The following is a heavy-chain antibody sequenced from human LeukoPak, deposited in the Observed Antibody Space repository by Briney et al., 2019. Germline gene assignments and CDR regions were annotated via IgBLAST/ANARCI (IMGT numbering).Heavy chain of an antibody. J-gene: IGHJ5*02. CDR3: AGGRYSKAYAADWFDP. D-gene: IGHD6-25*01. Sequence: SETLSLTCTVSGGSISSYYWSWIRQPPGKGLEWIGYIYYSGSTNNNPSLKSRVTISVDTSKKQFSLKLTSVTAADTAAYYCAGGRYSKAYAADWFDPWGQGTLVTVSS. CDR1: GGSISSYY. V-gene: IGHV4-59*01. CDR2: IYYSGST.